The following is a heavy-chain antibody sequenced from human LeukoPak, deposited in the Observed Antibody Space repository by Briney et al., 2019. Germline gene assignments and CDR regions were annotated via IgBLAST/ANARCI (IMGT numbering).Heavy chain of an antibody. CDR3: ARDAEVVPAAIDYFDY. Sequence: PGGSLRLSCAASGFTFSSYWMSWVRQAPGKGLEWVANIKQDGSEKYYVDSVKGRFTISRDNAKNSLYLQMNSLRAEDTAVYYCARDAEVVPAAIDYFDYRGQGTLVTVSS. CDR1: GFTFSSYW. V-gene: IGHV3-7*01. D-gene: IGHD2-2*02. CDR2: IKQDGSEK. J-gene: IGHJ4*02.